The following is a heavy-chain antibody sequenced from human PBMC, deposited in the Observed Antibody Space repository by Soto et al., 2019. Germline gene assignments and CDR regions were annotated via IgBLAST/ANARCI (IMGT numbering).Heavy chain of an antibody. CDR2: VYYGGST. CDR3: AGEGALATFGVV. D-gene: IGHD3-3*01. J-gene: IGHJ4*02. Sequence: QVQLQESGPGLVKSSETLSLTCTVSGDSIRSYYWTWIRQPPGRGLEWIGHVYYGGSTNYHPSLRSRVTMSLDTSKNQFSLRLTSMTAADTAVYYCAGEGALATFGVVWGQGTRVTVSS. CDR1: GDSIRSYY. V-gene: IGHV4-59*01.